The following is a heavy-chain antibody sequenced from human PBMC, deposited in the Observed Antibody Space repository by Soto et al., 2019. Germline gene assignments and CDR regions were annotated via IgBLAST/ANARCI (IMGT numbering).Heavy chain of an antibody. D-gene: IGHD1-20*01. J-gene: IGHJ4*02. CDR1: GFTLSIYA. Sequence: QVQLVESGGGVVQPGRSLRLSCVASGFTLSIYAMHWVRQSPGKGLEWVAVISYDGGSKYYTDSVKGLFTVSRDNSKNTVYLQMNSVTPEATAVYYCARQGVNWNDEGLRDFDYWGQGTLVTVSS. CDR2: ISYDGGSK. CDR3: ARQGVNWNDEGLRDFDY. V-gene: IGHV3-30-3*01.